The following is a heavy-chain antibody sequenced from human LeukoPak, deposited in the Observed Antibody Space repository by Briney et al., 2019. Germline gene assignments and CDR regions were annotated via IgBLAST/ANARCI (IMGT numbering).Heavy chain of an antibody. CDR1: GGSFSGYY. J-gene: IGHJ4*02. Sequence: SGTLSLTCAVYGGSFSGYYWNWIRQPPGKGLEWIGEINHSGSTNYNPSLKSRVTVSVDTSKNQFSLKLSSVTAADTAVYYCARGLVGYYGSGSYSFDYWGQGTLVTVSS. CDR2: INHSGST. CDR3: ARGLVGYYGSGSYSFDY. V-gene: IGHV4-34*01. D-gene: IGHD3-10*01.